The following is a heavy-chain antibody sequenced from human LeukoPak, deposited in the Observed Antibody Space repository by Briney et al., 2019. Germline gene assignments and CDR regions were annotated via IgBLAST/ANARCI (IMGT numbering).Heavy chain of an antibody. J-gene: IGHJ4*02. D-gene: IGHD1-7*01. CDR2: IKQDGSEK. CDR1: GFTFSSYW. V-gene: IGHV3-7*01. CDR3: ARDWDLLELFYFDY. Sequence: AGGSLRLSCAASGFTFSSYWMSWVRQAPGKGLEWVANIKQDGSEKYYADSVKGRFTISRDNAKNSLYLQMNSLRAEDTAVYYCARDWDLLELFYFDYWGQGTLVTVSS.